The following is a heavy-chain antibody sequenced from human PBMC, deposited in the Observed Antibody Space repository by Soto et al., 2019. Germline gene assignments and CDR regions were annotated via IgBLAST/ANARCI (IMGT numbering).Heavy chain of an antibody. CDR2: IWYDGSNK. CDR3: ARDSSYSNYQYYYYYYMDV. CDR1: GFTFSSYG. V-gene: IGHV3-33*01. D-gene: IGHD4-4*01. J-gene: IGHJ6*03. Sequence: ESGGGVVQPGRSLRLSCAASGFTFSSYGMHWVRQAPGKGLEWVAVIWYDGSNKYYADSVKGRFTISRDNSKNTLYLQMNSLRAEDTAVYYCARDSSYSNYQYYYYYYMDVWGKGTTVTVSS.